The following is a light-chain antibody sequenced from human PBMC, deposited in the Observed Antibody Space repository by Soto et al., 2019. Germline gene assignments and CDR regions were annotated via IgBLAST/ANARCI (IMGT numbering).Light chain of an antibody. V-gene: IGLV2-8*01. CDR3: LSHSGSSNV. Sequence: QSVLTQPPSASGSPGQSVAISCTGTSRDVGASDYVSWYQQHSGKAPKLLLYEVNKRPSGVPDRFSGSKSGNTASLTVSALQADDEADYSCLSHSGSSNVLGTGTKVTVL. J-gene: IGLJ1*01. CDR2: EVN. CDR1: SRDVGASDY.